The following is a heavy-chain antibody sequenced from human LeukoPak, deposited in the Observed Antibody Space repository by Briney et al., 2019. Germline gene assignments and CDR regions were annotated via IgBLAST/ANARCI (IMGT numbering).Heavy chain of an antibody. D-gene: IGHD3-10*01. CDR2: ISSSSSTI. J-gene: IGHJ6*02. CDR3: AREVSGSGSYYNGPYYYGMDV. CDR1: GFTFSSYS. V-gene: IGHV3-48*02. Sequence: GGSLRLSCAASGFTFSSYSMNWVRQAPEKGLEWVSYISSSSSTIYYADSVKGQFTISRDNAKNSLYLQMNSLRDEDTTVHYCAREVSGSGSYYNGPYYYGMDVWGQGTTVTVSS.